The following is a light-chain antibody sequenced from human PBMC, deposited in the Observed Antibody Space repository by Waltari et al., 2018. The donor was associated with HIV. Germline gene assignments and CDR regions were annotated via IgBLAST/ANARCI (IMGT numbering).Light chain of an antibody. Sequence: QSALTQPRSVSGSPGQSVTISCTGTSGDVGASNYVSWYQQYPGIAPKTMIYDVSKRPSGVPDRFSGSKSGTSASLAISGLRSEDEADYYCAAWEDSLSVVVFGGGTKLTVL. V-gene: IGLV2-11*01. CDR2: DVS. CDR1: SGDVGASNY. CDR3: AAWEDSLSVVV. J-gene: IGLJ2*01.